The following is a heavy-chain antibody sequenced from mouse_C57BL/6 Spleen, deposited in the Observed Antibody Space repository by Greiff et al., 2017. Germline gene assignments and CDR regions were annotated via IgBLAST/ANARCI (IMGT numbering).Heavy chain of an antibody. CDR3: ARGDGATVVATADY. CDR2: IDPSDSET. Sequence: VQLQQPGAELVRPGSSVKLSCKASGYTFTSYWMHWVKQRPIQGLEWIGNIDPSDSETHYNQKFKDKATLTVDKSSSTAYMQLSSLTSEDSAVYYCARGDGATVVATADYWGQGTTLTVSS. D-gene: IGHD1-1*01. V-gene: IGHV1-52*01. J-gene: IGHJ2*01. CDR1: GYTFTSYW.